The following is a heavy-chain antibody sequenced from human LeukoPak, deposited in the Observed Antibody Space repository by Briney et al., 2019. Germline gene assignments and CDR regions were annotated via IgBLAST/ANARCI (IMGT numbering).Heavy chain of an antibody. CDR3: ARPLDYGLAYDAFDI. CDR1: GFTFSSYS. J-gene: IGHJ3*02. V-gene: IGHV3-21*01. D-gene: IGHD4-17*01. CDR2: ISSSSSYI. Sequence: GGSLRLSCAASGFTFSSYSMNWVRQAPGKGLEWVSSISSSSSYIYYADSVKGRFTISRDNAKNSLYLQMNSLRAEDTAVYYCARPLDYGLAYDAFDIWGQGTMVTVSS.